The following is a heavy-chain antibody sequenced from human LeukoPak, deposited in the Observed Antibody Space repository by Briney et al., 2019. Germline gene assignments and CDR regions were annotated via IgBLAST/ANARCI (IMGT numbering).Heavy chain of an antibody. CDR1: GGPFSGFF. Sequence: PSETLSLTCAVYGGPFSGFFWSWIRQAPGKGLEWIGEVSHSGSSNYNPSLKSRINISLDTSKSQFSLRLTSVTAADTAVYYCARGLYDSSALGMDYWGQGTLVTVSS. CDR3: ARGLYDSSALGMDY. J-gene: IGHJ4*02. D-gene: IGHD3-22*01. CDR2: VSHSGSS. V-gene: IGHV4-34*01.